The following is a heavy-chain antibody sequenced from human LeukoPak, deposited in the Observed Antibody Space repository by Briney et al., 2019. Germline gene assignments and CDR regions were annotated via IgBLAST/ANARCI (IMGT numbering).Heavy chain of an antibody. D-gene: IGHD4-11*01. CDR1: GFTFDDYG. Sequence: GGSLRLSCAASGFTFDDYGMSWVRQAPGKGLEWVSGINWNGGSTGYADSVKGRFTISRDNAKNSLYLQMNSLRAEDTALYYCARVPDYSNNYYYYYYMDVWGKGTTVTVSS. J-gene: IGHJ6*03. CDR3: ARVPDYSNNYYYYYYMDV. V-gene: IGHV3-20*04. CDR2: INWNGGST.